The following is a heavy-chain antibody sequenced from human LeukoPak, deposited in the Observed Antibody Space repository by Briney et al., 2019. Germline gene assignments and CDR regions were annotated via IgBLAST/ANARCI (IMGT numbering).Heavy chain of an antibody. V-gene: IGHV3-7*01. CDR2: IKQDGSEK. D-gene: IGHD1-26*01. CDR3: AKAPRGSSGPWEPYFDY. J-gene: IGHJ4*02. Sequence: PGGSLRLSCAASGFTFSSYWMNWVRQSSGKGLEWVANIKQDGSEKYYVDSMKGRFTISRDNAKNSLYLQMNSLRAEDTAVYYCAKAPRGSSGPWEPYFDYWGQGTLVTVSS. CDR1: GFTFSSYW.